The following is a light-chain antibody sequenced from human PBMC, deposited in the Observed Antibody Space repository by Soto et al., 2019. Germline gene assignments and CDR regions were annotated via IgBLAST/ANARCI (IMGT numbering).Light chain of an antibody. J-gene: IGKJ2*01. CDR2: AAS. CDR1: QSVSSSF. CDR3: QQYGNSPPT. Sequence: EIVLTQSPGTLSLSPGEGATLSCRASQSVSSSFLAWHQQKPGQAPRLLIFAASSRATGIPDRFSGSGSGTDFTLTISRLEPEDFALYYCQQYGNSPPTFGQGTKLEI. V-gene: IGKV3-20*01.